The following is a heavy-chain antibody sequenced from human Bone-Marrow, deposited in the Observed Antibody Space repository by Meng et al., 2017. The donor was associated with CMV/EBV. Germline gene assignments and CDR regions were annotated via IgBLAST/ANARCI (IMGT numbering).Heavy chain of an antibody. CDR2: IIPIFGTA. V-gene: IGHV1-69*05. CDR1: GGTFSSYA. J-gene: IGHJ4*02. Sequence: SGGTFSSYAISGVRQAPGQGLGWMGGIIPIFGTANYAQKFQGRVTITTDESTSTAYMELSSLRSEDTAVYYCASRSLDYSDYVHFDYWGQGTLVTVSS. D-gene: IGHD4-11*01. CDR3: ASRSLDYSDYVHFDY.